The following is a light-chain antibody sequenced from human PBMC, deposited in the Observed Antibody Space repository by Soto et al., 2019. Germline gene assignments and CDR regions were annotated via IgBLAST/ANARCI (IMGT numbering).Light chain of an antibody. CDR1: INDVANYNY. V-gene: IGLV2-14*01. CDR3: SSYTTLSTVI. CDR2: DVT. Sequence: QSALTQPASVSGSPGQSITISCAGTINDVANYNYVTWYQQHPGKAPKRMIYDVTNRPSGVSNRFSGSKSGTTASLTISGLQAEDEADYYCSSYTTLSTVIFGGGTQLTVL. J-gene: IGLJ2*01.